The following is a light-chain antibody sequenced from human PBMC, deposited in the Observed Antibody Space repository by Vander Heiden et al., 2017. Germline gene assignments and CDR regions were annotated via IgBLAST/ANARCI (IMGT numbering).Light chain of an antibody. CDR3: QQRNNWPLT. V-gene: IGKV3-11*01. Sequence: EIVFTQPPATPSLSLGETATPSCRARQGVSTYGAWYQQNPGQARRLLIYDASDRATGIRARFSGSGSGTDFTLRVSGLGGEGFAVDYCQQRNNWPLTFGGGTKVEIK. CDR1: QGVSTY. J-gene: IGKJ4*01. CDR2: DAS.